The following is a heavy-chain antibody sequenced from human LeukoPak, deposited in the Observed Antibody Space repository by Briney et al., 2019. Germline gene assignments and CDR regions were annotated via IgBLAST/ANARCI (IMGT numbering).Heavy chain of an antibody. CDR1: GGSFSSYY. V-gene: IGHV4-34*01. CDR2: INHSGST. CDR3: ARGSEYYDFWSGYSSPFDY. D-gene: IGHD3-3*01. Sequence: PSETLSLTCAVYGGSFSSYYWSWIRQPPGKGLEWIGEINHSGSTNYNPSLKSRVTISVDTSKNQFSLKLSSVTAADTAVYYCARGSEYYDFWSGYSSPFDYWGQGTLVTVSS. J-gene: IGHJ4*02.